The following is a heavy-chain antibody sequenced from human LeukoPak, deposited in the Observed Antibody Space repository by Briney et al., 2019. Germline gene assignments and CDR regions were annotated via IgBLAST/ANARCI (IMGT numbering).Heavy chain of an antibody. CDR2: IRYDGSNK. J-gene: IGHJ4*02. V-gene: IGHV3-30*02. D-gene: IGHD3-16*01. CDR1: GFTFSTYG. Sequence: PGGSLRLSCAASGFTFSTYGMHWVRQAPGKGLEWVAFIRYDGSNKYYADYVKGRFTISRDNSKNTLYLQMNSLRAEDTAVYYCAKDLIRHPGGYFDYWGQGTLVTVSS. CDR3: AKDLIRHPGGYFDY.